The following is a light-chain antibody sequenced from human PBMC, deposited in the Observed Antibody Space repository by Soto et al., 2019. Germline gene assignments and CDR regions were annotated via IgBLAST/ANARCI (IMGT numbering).Light chain of an antibody. CDR1: SSNIGSNY. V-gene: IGLV1-44*01. J-gene: IGLJ1*01. Sequence: QSVLTQSPSASGTPGQRVTISCSGSSSNIGSNYVYWYQQLPGTAPKLLIYSNNQRPSGVPDRFSGSKSGTSASLAISGLQSEDEADYYCAAWDDSLNGPYVFGTGTKVTVL. CDR2: SNN. CDR3: AAWDDSLNGPYV.